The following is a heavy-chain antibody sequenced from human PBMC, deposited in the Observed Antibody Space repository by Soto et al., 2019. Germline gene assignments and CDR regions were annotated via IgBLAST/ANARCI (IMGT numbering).Heavy chain of an antibody. CDR3: ARESGVLRFLEWLDRGGMDV. D-gene: IGHD3-3*01. V-gene: IGHV3-30-3*01. CDR2: ISYDGSNK. Sequence: QVQLVESGGGVVQPGRSLRLSCAASGFTFSSYAMHWVRQAPGKGLEWVAVISYDGSNKYYADSVKGRFTISRDNSKNTLYLQMNRLRAEDTAVYYCARESGVLRFLEWLDRGGMDVWGQGTTVTVSS. CDR1: GFTFSSYA. J-gene: IGHJ6*02.